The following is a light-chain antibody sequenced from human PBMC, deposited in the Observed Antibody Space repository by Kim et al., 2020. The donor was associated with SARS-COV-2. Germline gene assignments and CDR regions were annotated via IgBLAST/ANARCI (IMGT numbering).Light chain of an antibody. CDR2: VEGSGSY. CDR1: SGHSNYF. Sequence: QPVLTQSSSASASLGSSVKLTCTLGSGHSNYFIAWHQQQPGKAPRFLMRVEGSGSYNKGGGVPDRFSGSRPGADRYLINSNLHSEVEADYYCETWDCNIQVLGGGTLRTVL. V-gene: IGLV4-60*03. J-gene: IGLJ3*02. CDR3: ETWDCNIQV.